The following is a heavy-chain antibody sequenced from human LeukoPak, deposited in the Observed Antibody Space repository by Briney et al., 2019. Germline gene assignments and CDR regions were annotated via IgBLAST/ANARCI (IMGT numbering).Heavy chain of an antibody. J-gene: IGHJ4*02. CDR2: ISSSSSTI. CDR3: ARVNSGSYSSHIDY. CDR1: GFTFSSYS. D-gene: IGHD1-26*01. V-gene: IGHV3-48*01. Sequence: GGSLRLSCAASGFTFSSYSMNWVRQAPGKGLEWVSYISSSSSTIYYADSVKGRFTISRDNAKNSLYLQMNSLRAEDTAVYYCARVNSGSYSSHIDYWGQGTLVTVSS.